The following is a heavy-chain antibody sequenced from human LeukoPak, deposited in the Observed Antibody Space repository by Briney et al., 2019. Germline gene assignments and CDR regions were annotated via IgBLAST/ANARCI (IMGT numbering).Heavy chain of an antibody. CDR2: IIPIFGTA. CDR1: GGTFSSYA. V-gene: IGHV1-69*13. J-gene: IGHJ3*02. CDR3: AILWFGERNTGVAFDI. D-gene: IGHD3-10*01. Sequence: ASVKVSCKASGGTFSSYAISWARQAPGQGLEWMGGIIPIFGTANYAQKFQGRVTITADESTSTAYMELSSLRSEDTAVYYCAILWFGERNTGVAFDIWGQGTMVTVSS.